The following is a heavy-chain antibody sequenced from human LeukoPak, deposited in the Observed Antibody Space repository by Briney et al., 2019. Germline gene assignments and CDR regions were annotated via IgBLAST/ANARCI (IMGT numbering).Heavy chain of an antibody. CDR2: ISYDGSNK. CDR3: AACTTGSYYYFDS. J-gene: IGHJ4*02. V-gene: IGHV3-30*03. Sequence: GGSLRLSCAASGFTFSSYPMTWVRQAPGKGLEWVAVISYDGSNKYYADSVKGRFIISRDNSKNTLYLQMISLRADDTAVYFCAACTTGSYYYFDSWGQGALVTVSS. D-gene: IGHD1-26*01. CDR1: GFTFSSYP.